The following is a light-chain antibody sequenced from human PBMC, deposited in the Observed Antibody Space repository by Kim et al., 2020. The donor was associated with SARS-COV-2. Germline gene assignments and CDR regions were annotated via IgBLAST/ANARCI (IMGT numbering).Light chain of an antibody. J-gene: IGLJ3*02. Sequence: QLVLTQSPSASASLGASVKLTCTLSSGHNNYAIAWHQQQPEKGPRYLMKLNGDGSHTKGDGIPDRFSGSSSGAERYLTISSLQSDDEADYFCQTWGTGIQVFGGRTQLTVL. CDR3: QTWGTGIQV. CDR2: LNGDGSH. CDR1: SGHNNYA. V-gene: IGLV4-69*01.